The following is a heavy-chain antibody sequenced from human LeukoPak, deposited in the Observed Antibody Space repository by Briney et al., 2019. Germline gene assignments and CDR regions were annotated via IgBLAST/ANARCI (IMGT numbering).Heavy chain of an antibody. J-gene: IGHJ4*02. D-gene: IGHD3-9*01. Sequence: SETLSLTCAVYGGSFSGYYWSWIRQPPGKGLEWIGEINHSGSTNYNPSLKSRVTISVDTSKNQFSLKLSSVTAADTAVYYCARINGKVPGYYFDYWGQGTLVTVSS. CDR1: GGSFSGYY. CDR3: ARINGKVPGYYFDY. V-gene: IGHV4-34*01. CDR2: INHSGST.